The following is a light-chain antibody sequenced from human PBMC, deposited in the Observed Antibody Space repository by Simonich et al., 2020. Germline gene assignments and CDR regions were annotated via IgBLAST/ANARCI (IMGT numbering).Light chain of an antibody. CDR3: QQYYSTPYT. CDR2: WAS. Sequence: DIVMTQSPDSLAVSLGERATFNCKSSQSVLYSSNNKNYLAWYQQKPGQPPKLLIYWASTRESGVHDRFSGSGSGTDFTLTISSLQAEDVAVYYCQQYYSTPYTFGQGTKLEIK. V-gene: IGKV4-1*01. J-gene: IGKJ2*01. CDR1: QSVLYSSNNKNY.